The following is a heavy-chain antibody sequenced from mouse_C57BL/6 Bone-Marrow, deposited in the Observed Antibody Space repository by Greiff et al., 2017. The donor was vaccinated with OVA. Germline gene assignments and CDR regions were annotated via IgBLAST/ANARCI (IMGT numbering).Heavy chain of an antibody. D-gene: IGHD1-1*01. J-gene: IGHJ3*01. Sequence: VQLQQSGPGLVQPSQSLSITCTVSGFSLTSYGVHWVRQSPGKGLEWLGVIWSGGSTDYNAAFISRLSISQDNSKSPVFFKMNSLQADDTAIYYCSRNGYYGSSWFAYWGQGTLVTVSA. CDR3: SRNGYYGSSWFAY. CDR1: GFSLTSYG. V-gene: IGHV2-2*01. CDR2: IWSGGST.